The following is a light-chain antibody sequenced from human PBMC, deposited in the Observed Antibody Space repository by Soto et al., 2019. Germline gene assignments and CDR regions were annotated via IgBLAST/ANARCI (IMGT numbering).Light chain of an antibody. V-gene: IGKV3-20*01. CDR3: QDYGSSAWT. J-gene: IGKJ1*01. CDR1: QSDINNY. CDR2: GAS. Sequence: EIVLTQSPRTLSLSPGERATLSCRASQSDINNYLAWYQQILGQAPRLLSDGASNRATGIPDRVSGSGSGTDFTLTISRLEPEDFAVYYCQDYGSSAWTFGQGTKVDIK.